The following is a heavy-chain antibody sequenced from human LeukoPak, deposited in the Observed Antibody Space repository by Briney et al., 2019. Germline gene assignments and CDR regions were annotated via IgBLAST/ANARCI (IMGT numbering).Heavy chain of an antibody. CDR2: IYPGDSDT. D-gene: IGHD2/OR15-2a*01. CDR3: ARAGYSNRWDGVDY. CDR1: GYSFTNYW. V-gene: IGHV5-51*01. J-gene: IGHJ4*02. Sequence: GESLKISCKGSGYSFTNYWIGWVRQMPGKGLEFMGIIYPGDSDTRYSPSFQGQVTISVDKSINTAYLQWSSLKASDSAMYYCARAGYSNRWDGVDYWGQGTLVTVSS.